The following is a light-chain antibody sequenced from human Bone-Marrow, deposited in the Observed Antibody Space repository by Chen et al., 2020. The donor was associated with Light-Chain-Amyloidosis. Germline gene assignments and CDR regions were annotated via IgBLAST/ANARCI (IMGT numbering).Light chain of an antibody. Sequence: SYVLTQPSSVSVATGQTATNACGGNNIGSKSVHWYQQTPGQAPLLVVYDYSDRPSGIPERLSGSNARNTATLTISRVEAEDEADYYCQVWDRSSDRPVFGGGTKLTVI. CDR1: NIGSKS. CDR3: QVWDRSSDRPV. V-gene: IGLV3-21*02. CDR2: DYS. J-gene: IGLJ3*02.